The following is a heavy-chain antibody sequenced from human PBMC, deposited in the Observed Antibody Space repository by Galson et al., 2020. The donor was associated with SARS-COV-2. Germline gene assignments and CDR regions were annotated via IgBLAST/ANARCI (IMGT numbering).Heavy chain of an antibody. CDR1: GYTLTELS. V-gene: IGHV1-24*01. D-gene: IGHD3-10*01. CDR3: ATLGSLGDPDSYYYYYYYMDV. J-gene: IGHJ6*03. CDR2: FDPEDGET. Sequence: GESLKISCKVSGYTLTELSMHWVRQAPGTGLEWMGGFDPEDGETIYAQKFQGRVTMTEDTSTDTAYMELSSLRSEDTAVYYCATLGSLGDPDSYYYYYYYMDVWGKGTTVTVSS.